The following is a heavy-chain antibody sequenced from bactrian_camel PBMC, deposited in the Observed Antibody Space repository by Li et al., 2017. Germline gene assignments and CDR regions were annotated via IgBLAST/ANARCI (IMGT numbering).Heavy chain of an antibody. D-gene: IGHD3*01. CDR1: GYSSSRHC. J-gene: IGHJ6*01. Sequence: VQLVESGGGSVQAGGSLRLSCTHFGYSSSRHCMGWFRQAPGKAREGIAGIRRDGDEYYAGSVKGRFTISQDNAKNIIYLQMSSLTPDDTAMYYCAAGTRIIVGDYCDGITTWGQGTQVTVS. V-gene: IGHV3S31*01. CDR3: AAGTRIIVGDYCDGITT. CDR2: IRRDGDE.